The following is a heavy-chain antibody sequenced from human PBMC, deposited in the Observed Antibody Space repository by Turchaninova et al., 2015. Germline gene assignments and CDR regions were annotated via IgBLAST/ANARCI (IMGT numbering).Heavy chain of an antibody. Sequence: QVQLVQSGAEVKKPGSPMKVACKASGGSFSSYAISWVRQAPGQGLEWMGGIIPIFGTANYAQKFQGRVTITADKSTSTAYMEVRSLRSEDTAVYYCAREFEGHLGWGQGTLVTVSS. D-gene: IGHD3-16*01. CDR1: GGSFSSYA. V-gene: IGHV1-69*06. J-gene: IGHJ4*02. CDR3: AREFEGHLG. CDR2: IIPIFGTA.